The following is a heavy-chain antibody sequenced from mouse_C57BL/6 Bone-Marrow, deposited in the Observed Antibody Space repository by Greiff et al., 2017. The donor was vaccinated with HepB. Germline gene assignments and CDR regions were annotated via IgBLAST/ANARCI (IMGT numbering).Heavy chain of an antibody. D-gene: IGHD1-1*01. Sequence: VKLQESGAELARPGASVKLSCKASGYTFTSYGISWVKQRTGQGLEWIGEIYPRSGNTYYNEKFKGKATLTADKSSSTAYMELRSLTSEDSAVYFCAREEGYYYGSSPWFAYWGQGTLVTVSA. J-gene: IGHJ3*01. CDR1: GYTFTSYG. CDR3: AREEGYYYGSSPWFAY. CDR2: IYPRSGNT. V-gene: IGHV1-81*01.